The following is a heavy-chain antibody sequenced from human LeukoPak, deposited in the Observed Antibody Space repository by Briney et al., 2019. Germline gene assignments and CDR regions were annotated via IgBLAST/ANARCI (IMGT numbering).Heavy chain of an antibody. J-gene: IGHJ4*02. D-gene: IGHD4-17*01. Sequence: GGSLRLSCAASGITLSSYGMHWVRQAPGKGLEWVAVISYDGSNKYYADSVKGRFTISRDNSKNTLYLQMNSLRAEDTAGYYCAKDLNKRKYGDYVDYWGQGTLVTVSS. CDR2: ISYDGSNK. V-gene: IGHV3-30*18. CDR1: GITLSSYG. CDR3: AKDLNKRKYGDYVDY.